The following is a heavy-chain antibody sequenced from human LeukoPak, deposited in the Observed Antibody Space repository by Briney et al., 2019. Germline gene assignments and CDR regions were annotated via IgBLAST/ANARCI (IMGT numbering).Heavy chain of an antibody. D-gene: IGHD6-6*01. Sequence: GGSLRLSCAASGFTFSSYSMNWVRQAPGKGLEWVSSISSSSSYIYYADSVKGRFTISGDNAKNSLYLQMNSLRAEDTAVYYCARDQKAARKIYGMDVWGQGTTVTVSS. CDR3: ARDQKAARKIYGMDV. CDR1: GFTFSSYS. CDR2: ISSSSSYI. J-gene: IGHJ6*02. V-gene: IGHV3-21*01.